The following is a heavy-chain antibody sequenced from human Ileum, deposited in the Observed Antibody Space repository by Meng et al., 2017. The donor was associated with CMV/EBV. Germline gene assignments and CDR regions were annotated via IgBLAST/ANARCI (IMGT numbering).Heavy chain of an antibody. Sequence: QAVLVQAGAWWRKPGASVKVSCKASGYTFNAYHVQWVRQAPGQGLEWMGWIKHNSGGTKYAQKFRGRVTLTRDTSISTVYMDLTTITSADTAVYYCARPYTSGWSNWFDPWGQGTLVTVSS. V-gene: IGHV1-2*02. CDR1: GYTFNAYH. D-gene: IGHD6-19*01. CDR2: IKHNSGGT. CDR3: ARPYTSGWSNWFDP. J-gene: IGHJ5*02.